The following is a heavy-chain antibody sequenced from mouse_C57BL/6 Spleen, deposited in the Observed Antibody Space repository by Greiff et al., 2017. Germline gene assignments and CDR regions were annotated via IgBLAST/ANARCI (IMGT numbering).Heavy chain of an antibody. V-gene: IGHV1-76*01. CDR3: ARSSYYYGSSCGDY. J-gene: IGHJ2*01. CDR2: IYPGSGNN. CDR1: GYTFTDYY. Sequence: VQLQQSGAELVRPGASVKLSCKASGYTFTDYYINWVKQRPGQGLEWIARIYPGSGNNYYNEKFKGKATLTAEKASITAYMQHSSLTSEDSAVYCCARSSYYYGSSCGDYWGQGTTLTVSS. D-gene: IGHD1-1*01.